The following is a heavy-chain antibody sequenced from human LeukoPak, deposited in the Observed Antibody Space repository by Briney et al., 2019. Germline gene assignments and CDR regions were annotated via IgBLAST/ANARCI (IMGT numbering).Heavy chain of an antibody. CDR2: ISSSSSYI. D-gene: IGHD3-10*01. V-gene: IGHV3-21*01. CDR1: GFTFSSYS. CDR3: ASRKSDYYGSGSYFDWFDP. Sequence: GGSLRLSCAASGFTFSSYSMNWVRQAPRKGLEGVSSISSSSSYIYYADSVKGRFTISRDNAKNSLYLQMNSLRAEDTAVYYCASRKSDYYGSGSYFDWFDPWGQGTLVTVSS. J-gene: IGHJ5*02.